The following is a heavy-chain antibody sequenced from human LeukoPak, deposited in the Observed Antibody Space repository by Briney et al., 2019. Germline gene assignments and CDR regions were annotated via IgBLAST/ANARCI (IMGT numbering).Heavy chain of an antibody. CDR3: ARGPSVAAHFDY. CDR2: IYHHGAT. Sequence: SETLSLTCAVSGGSISSNNWWSWVRQPPGKGLEWIGEIYHHGATNYNPSLKSRVTLSVDKSKNQFSLELRSVTAADTAVYYCARGPSVAAHFDYWGQGTLVTVSS. CDR1: GGSISSNNW. D-gene: IGHD5-12*01. V-gene: IGHV4-4*02. J-gene: IGHJ4*02.